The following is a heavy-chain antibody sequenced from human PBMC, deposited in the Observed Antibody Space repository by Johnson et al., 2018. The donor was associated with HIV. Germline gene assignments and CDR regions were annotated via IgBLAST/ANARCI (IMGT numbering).Heavy chain of an antibody. D-gene: IGHD6-13*01. CDR3: ARARRYSSSWPDAFDI. V-gene: IGHV3-13*01. Sequence: APGKGLEWVSVIGTAGDTYYPGSVKGRFTISRENAKNSLYLQMNSLRAGDTAVYYCARARRYSSSWPDAFDIWGQGTMVTVSS. CDR2: IGTAGDT. J-gene: IGHJ3*02.